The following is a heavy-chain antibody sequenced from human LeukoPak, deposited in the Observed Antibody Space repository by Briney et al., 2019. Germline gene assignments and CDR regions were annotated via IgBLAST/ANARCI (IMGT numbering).Heavy chain of an antibody. V-gene: IGHV3-21*01. J-gene: IGHJ4*02. D-gene: IGHD2-8*02. Sequence: SGGSLRISCAASGFTFSSYSMNWVRQAPGKGLEWVSSISSSSSYIYYADSVKGRFTISRDNAKNSLYLQMNSLRAEDTAVYYCARARAGLLVDYWGQGTLVTVSS. CDR1: GFTFSSYS. CDR2: ISSSSSYI. CDR3: ARARAGLLVDY.